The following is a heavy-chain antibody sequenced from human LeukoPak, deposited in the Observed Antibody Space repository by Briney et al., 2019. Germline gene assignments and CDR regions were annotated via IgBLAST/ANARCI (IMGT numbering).Heavy chain of an antibody. Sequence: PSETLSLTCSVSGYSISSGYYWTFIRQPPGKGLEWIGGIYHAGHTFYNPSLKSRVTISVETSKNQSSLKLNSVTAADTAVYYCAKEGTVRWFDPWGQGTLVTVSS. D-gene: IGHD1-14*01. CDR1: GYSISSGYY. CDR2: IYHAGHT. CDR3: AKEGTVRWFDP. V-gene: IGHV4-38-2*02. J-gene: IGHJ5*02.